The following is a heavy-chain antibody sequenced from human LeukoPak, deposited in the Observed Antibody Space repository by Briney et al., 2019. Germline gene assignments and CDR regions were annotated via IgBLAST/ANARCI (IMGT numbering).Heavy chain of an antibody. CDR2: IYYSGST. J-gene: IGHJ4*02. CDR1: GGSFSGYY. Sequence: SETLSLTCAVYGGSFSGYYWSWIRQPPGKGLEWIGYIYYSGSTNYNPSLKSRVTISVDTSKNQFSLKLSSVTAADTALYYCARSRGYFDYWGQGTLVTVSS. V-gene: IGHV4-59*01. D-gene: IGHD6-13*01. CDR3: ARSRGYFDY.